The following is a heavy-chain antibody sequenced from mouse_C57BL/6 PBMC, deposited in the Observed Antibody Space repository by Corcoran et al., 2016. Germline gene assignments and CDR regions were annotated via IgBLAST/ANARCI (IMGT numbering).Heavy chain of an antibody. V-gene: IGHV9-3*01. CDR1: GYTFTTYG. Sequence: QIQLVQAGPELKNPVETVKISSKASGYTFTTYGMSWVKQAPGKGFKWMGRINTYSGVPTYADDFKGRFAFSLETSASTAYLQINNLKNEDTATYVCARFDGYYWYFDGWGTGSTVTVSS. CDR3: ARFDGYYWYFDG. J-gene: IGHJ1*03. CDR2: INTYSGVP. D-gene: IGHD2-3*01.